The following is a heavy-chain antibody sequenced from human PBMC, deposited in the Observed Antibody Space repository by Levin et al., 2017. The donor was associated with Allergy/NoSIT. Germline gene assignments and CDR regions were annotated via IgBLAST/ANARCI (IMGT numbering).Heavy chain of an antibody. Sequence: GGSLRLSCVGSSFTFNKYVMNWVRQAPGKGLEWVSSISGSGDSTNFAGSVRGRFTISRDNSKNTLYLQMTSLRVEDTAVYYCAKDLDYYVSDWHYAMDYGMDVWGQGTTVTVSS. V-gene: IGHV3-23*01. CDR1: SFTFNKYV. J-gene: IGHJ6*02. D-gene: IGHD1-7*01. CDR3: AKDLDYYVSDWHYAMDYGMDV. CDR2: ISGSGDST.